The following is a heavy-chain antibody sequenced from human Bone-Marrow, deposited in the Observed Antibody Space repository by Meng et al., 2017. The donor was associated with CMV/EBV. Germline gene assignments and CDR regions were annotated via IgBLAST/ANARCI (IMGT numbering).Heavy chain of an antibody. CDR2: INPNSGGT. J-gene: IGHJ3*02. D-gene: IGHD3-10*01. Sequence: ASVKVSCKASGYTFTGHYMHWVRQAPGQGLEWMGWINPNSGGTNYAQKFQGRVTMTRDTSISTAYMELSRLRSDDTAVYYCARDNGGWFGELGAFDIWGQGTRVTVSS. CDR1: GYTFTGHY. V-gene: IGHV1-2*02. CDR3: ARDNGGWFGELGAFDI.